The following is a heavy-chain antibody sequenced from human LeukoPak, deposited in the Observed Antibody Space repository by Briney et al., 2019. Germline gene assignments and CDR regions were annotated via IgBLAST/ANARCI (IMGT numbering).Heavy chain of an antibody. D-gene: IGHD6-19*01. J-gene: IGHJ4*02. V-gene: IGHV1-8*03. CDR1: GYTFTSYD. CDR2: MNPNSGNT. Sequence: ASVKVSCKASGYTFTSYDINWVRQAPGQGLEWMGWMNPNSGNTGYAQKFQGRVTITRNTSISTAYMELSSLRSEDTAVYYCARDSPGIAVAGRSYWGQGTLVTVSS. CDR3: ARDSPGIAVAGRSY.